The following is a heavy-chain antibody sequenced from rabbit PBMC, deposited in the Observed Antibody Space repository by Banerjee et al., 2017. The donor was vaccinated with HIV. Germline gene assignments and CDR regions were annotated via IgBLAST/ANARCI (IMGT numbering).Heavy chain of an antibody. CDR2: IYSSNGDK. J-gene: IGHJ3*01. D-gene: IGHD4-1*01. CDR3: ARDLAGVTGWNFGL. CDR1: GSDISSNA. Sequence: QEQLVESGGGLVQPEGSLTLTCKASGSDISSNAMCWVRQAPGKGLELIACIYSSNGDKWYASWVNGRFTISRSTSLNTLYLQLNSLTAADTATYFCARDLAGVTGWNFGLWGQGTLVTVS. V-gene: IGHV1S47*01.